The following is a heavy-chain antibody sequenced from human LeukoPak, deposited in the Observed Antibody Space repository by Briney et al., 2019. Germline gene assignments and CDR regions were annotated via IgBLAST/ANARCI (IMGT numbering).Heavy chain of an antibody. CDR1: GFTFSSYS. CDR3: ARDLGYSYEGYFDY. D-gene: IGHD5-18*01. V-gene: IGHV3-48*04. Sequence: GGSLRLSCAASGFTFSSYSMNWVRQAPGKGLEWVSYISSSSSTIYYADSVKGRFTLSRDNAKNSLYLQMNSLRAEDTAVYYCARDLGYSYEGYFDYWGQGTLVTVSS. J-gene: IGHJ4*02. CDR2: ISSSSSTI.